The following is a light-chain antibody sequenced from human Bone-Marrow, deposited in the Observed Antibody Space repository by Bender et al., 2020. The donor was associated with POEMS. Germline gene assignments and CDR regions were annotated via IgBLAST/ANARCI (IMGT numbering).Light chain of an antibody. CDR2: EVN. J-gene: IGLJ3*02. CDR1: SSDVGSHDL. CDR3: CSYAGSDIRV. Sequence: QSALTQPASLSGSPGQSVTISCTGTSSDVGSHDLVSWYQQHPGKAPKLIIYEVNKRPSGVSNRFSASKSGNTASLTISGLQAEDEADYYCCSYAGSDIRVFGGGTKVTVL. V-gene: IGLV2-23*02.